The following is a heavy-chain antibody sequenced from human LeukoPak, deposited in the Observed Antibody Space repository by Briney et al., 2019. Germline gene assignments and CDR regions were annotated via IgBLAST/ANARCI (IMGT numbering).Heavy chain of an antibody. CDR1: GFTFSSYS. Sequence: GGSLRLSCAPSGFTFSSYSMNWVRQAPGKGREWVSSISSSSNIYYADSVKGRFTIPRDDAKNSLYLQMSSLGAEDTAVYFCARETIWGGIQPLDYWGQGTLVTVSS. CDR2: ISSSSNI. CDR3: ARETIWGGIQPLDY. D-gene: IGHD5-18*01. J-gene: IGHJ4*02. V-gene: IGHV3-21*01.